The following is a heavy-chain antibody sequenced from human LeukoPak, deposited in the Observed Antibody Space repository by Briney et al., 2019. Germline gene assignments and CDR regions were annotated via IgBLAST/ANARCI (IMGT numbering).Heavy chain of an antibody. J-gene: IGHJ6*02. CDR1: GFTFSNCG. V-gene: IGHV3-30*18. D-gene: IGHD3-3*01. CDR3: AKAAYDFWSGYSSGSMAV. CDR2: ISFDGGNK. Sequence: GRSLRLSSAASGFTFSNCGMHWGRQAPGKGREWVAIISFDGGNKYYSDSVKGRFTISRDHSKNTMYLQMNSLRGEDTAVYYCAKAAYDFWSGYSSGSMAVWGQGTTVTVSS.